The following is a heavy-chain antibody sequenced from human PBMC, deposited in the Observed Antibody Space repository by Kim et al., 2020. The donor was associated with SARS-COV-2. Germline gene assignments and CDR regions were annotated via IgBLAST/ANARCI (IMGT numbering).Heavy chain of an antibody. Sequence: GGSLRLSCAASGFTFSSYAMSWVRQAPGKGLEWVSAISGSGGSTYYADSVKGRFTISRDNSKNTLYLQMNSLRAEDTAVYYCAKDQTEWERLPYFDYWGQGTLVTVSS. J-gene: IGHJ4*02. D-gene: IGHD1-26*01. CDR1: GFTFSSYA. CDR3: AKDQTEWERLPYFDY. V-gene: IGHV3-23*01. CDR2: ISGSGGST.